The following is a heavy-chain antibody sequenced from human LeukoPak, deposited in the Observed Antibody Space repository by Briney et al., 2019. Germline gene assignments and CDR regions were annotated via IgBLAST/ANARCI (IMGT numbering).Heavy chain of an antibody. V-gene: IGHV4-61*01. D-gene: IGHD2-21*02. CDR2: IFHSGSI. Sequence: SETLYLTCTVSGGSVSDGYYYWNWIRQPPGKGLEWIGYIFHSGSINNNPSLKSRVTISVDTSKNQFSLKLTSVTAADTAVYYCARARVVTKWIDYWGQGTLVTVSS. J-gene: IGHJ4*02. CDR1: GGSVSDGYYY. CDR3: ARARVVTKWIDY.